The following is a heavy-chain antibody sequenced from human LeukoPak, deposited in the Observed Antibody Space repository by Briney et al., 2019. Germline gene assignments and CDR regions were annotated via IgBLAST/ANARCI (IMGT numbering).Heavy chain of an antibody. CDR3: AKDNRRHYTSGPNPDSLH. D-gene: IGHD6-19*01. CDR1: GFTFSSYA. V-gene: IGHV3-30-3*01. J-gene: IGHJ4*02. Sequence: GGSLRLSCAASGFTFSSYAMHWVRQAPGKGLEWVAVISYDGSNKYYADSVKGRFTISRDNSKNTLYLQMNSLRVEDTAFYYCAKDNRRHYTSGPNPDSLHWGQGALVTVSS. CDR2: ISYDGSNK.